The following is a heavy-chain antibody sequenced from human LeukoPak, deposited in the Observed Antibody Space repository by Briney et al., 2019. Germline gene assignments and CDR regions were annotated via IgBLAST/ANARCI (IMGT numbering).Heavy chain of an antibody. CDR1: AFTFSSHT. Sequence: GGSLRLSCAASAFTFSSHTMNWVRRAPGKGREWVSSISSTNTYINYADSVKGRFTISRDNANNSLYLQMNSLRADDTAVYYCARRMILDYAMDVWGQGTTVTVSS. J-gene: IGHJ6*02. V-gene: IGHV3-21*01. D-gene: IGHD3-16*01. CDR2: ISSTNTYI. CDR3: ARRMILDYAMDV.